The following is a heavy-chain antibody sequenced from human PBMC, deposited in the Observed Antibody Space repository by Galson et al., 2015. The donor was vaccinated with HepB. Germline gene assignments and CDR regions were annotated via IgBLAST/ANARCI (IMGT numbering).Heavy chain of an antibody. CDR1: GYTLTELS. CDR2: FDPEDGET. Sequence: SVKVSCKVSGYTLTELSMHWVRQALGKGLEWMGGFDPEDGETIYAQKFQGRVTMTEDTSTDTAYMELSSLRSEDTAVYYCAPNPFVFTVTTTSWGQGTLVTVSS. J-gene: IGHJ5*02. CDR3: APNPFVFTVTTTS. V-gene: IGHV1-24*01. D-gene: IGHD4-17*01.